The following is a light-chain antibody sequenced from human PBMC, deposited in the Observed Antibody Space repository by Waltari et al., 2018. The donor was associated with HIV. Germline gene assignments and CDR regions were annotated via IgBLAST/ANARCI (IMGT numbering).Light chain of an antibody. V-gene: IGKV4-1*01. CDR2: WAS. Sequence: DIVMTQSPDSLAVSLGERATINCKSSQSVLYSSNNKNYLAWYQQKPGQPPKLLIYWASTRESVVPDRFSGSGSGTDFTLTISSLQAEDVAVYYCQQYYSTRTFGQGTKVEIK. CDR3: QQYYSTRT. J-gene: IGKJ1*01. CDR1: QSVLYSSNNKNY.